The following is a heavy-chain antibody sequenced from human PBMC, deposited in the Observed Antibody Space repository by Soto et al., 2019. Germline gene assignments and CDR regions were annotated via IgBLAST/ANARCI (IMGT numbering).Heavy chain of an antibody. CDR3: AVVVVITTFPKSTDS. D-gene: IGHD3-22*01. V-gene: IGHV4-39*01. J-gene: IGHJ5*01. Sequence: SETLSLTSTVSGGSISSSSYYWGWIRQPPGKGLEWIGSIYYSGSTYYNPSLKSRVTISVDTSKNQFSLKLSSVTAADTAVYYCAVVVVITTFPKSTDSRGPGTLVTLSS. CDR1: GGSISSSSYY. CDR2: IYYSGST.